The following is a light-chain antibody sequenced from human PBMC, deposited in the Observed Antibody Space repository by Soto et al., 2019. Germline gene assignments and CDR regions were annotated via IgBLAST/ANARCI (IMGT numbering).Light chain of an antibody. V-gene: IGKV3-20*01. CDR1: EPIRNTY. Sequence: EIVLTQSPDTLSLSPGERATLSCRTSEPIRNTYVAWYQQQPGQAPRLLISGASSRAIGIPDRCSGSGSGTDFTRTISPLEPEDFALYYCQQYADSPLTFGGGTKVDIE. CDR2: GAS. CDR3: QQYADSPLT. J-gene: IGKJ4*01.